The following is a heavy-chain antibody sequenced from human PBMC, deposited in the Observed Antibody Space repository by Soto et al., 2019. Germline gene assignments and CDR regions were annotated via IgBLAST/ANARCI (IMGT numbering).Heavy chain of an antibody. D-gene: IGHD3-10*01. CDR3: ARYFQFGELLSFDY. Sequence: SETLSLTCTVSGGSISSSSYYWGWIRQPPGKGLEWIGSIYYSGSTYYNPSLKSRVTISVDTSKNQFSLKLSSVTAADTAVYYCARYFQFGELLSFDYWGQGTLVTVSS. CDR2: IYYSGST. J-gene: IGHJ4*02. V-gene: IGHV4-39*01. CDR1: GGSISSSSYY.